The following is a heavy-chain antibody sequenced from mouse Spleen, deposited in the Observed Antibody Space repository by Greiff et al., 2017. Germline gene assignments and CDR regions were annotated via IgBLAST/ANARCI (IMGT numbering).Heavy chain of an antibody. J-gene: IGHJ3*01. D-gene: IGHD3-2*02. V-gene: IGHV5-9*01. CDR2: ISGGGGNT. CDR1: GFTFSSYT. CDR3: ARRGGTAQATVPFAY. Sequence: EVQLVESGGGLVKPGGSLKLSCAASGFTFSSYTMSWVRQTPEKRLEWVATISGGGGNTYYPDSVKGRFTISRDNAKNTLYLQMSSLRSEDTALYYCARRGGTAQATVPFAYWGQGTLVTVSA.